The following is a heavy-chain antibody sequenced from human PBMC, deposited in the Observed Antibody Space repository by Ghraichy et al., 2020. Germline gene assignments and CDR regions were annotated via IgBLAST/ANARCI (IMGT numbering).Heavy chain of an antibody. Sequence: ASVKVSCKASGYTFTGYYMHWVRQAPGQGLEWMGRINPNSGGTNYAQKFQGRVTMTRDTSISTAYMELSRLRSDDTAVYYCARFTVTTWSPSYYYYGMDVWGQGTTVTVSS. V-gene: IGHV1-2*06. CDR2: INPNSGGT. CDR3: ARFTVTTWSPSYYYYGMDV. CDR1: GYTFTGYY. J-gene: IGHJ6*02. D-gene: IGHD4-17*01.